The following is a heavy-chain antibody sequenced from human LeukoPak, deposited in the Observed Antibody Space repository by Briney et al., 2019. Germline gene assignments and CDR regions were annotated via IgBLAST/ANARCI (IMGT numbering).Heavy chain of an antibody. CDR2: IKQDGSEK. V-gene: IGHV3-7*03. CDR1: GFTFSSYW. CDR3: AREYYGDPNYDY. D-gene: IGHD4-17*01. J-gene: IGHJ4*02. Sequence: GGSLRLSCAASGFTFSSYWMSWVRQAPGKGLEWVANIKQDGSEKYYVDSVKGRLTISRDNAMNSLYLQMNSLRAEDTAVYYCAREYYGDPNYDYWGQGTLATVSS.